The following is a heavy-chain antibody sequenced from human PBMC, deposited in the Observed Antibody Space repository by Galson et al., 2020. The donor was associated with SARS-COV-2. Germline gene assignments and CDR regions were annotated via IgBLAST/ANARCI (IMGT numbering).Heavy chain of an antibody. Sequence: GESLKISCTASEFSFSDYGIHWVRQAPGKGLEWLAVISSDGSNKYYADSVKGRFTISRDNSKNTVYLEMNSLRAEDTAVYYCARDPYYGARSPFGWLDPWGHGTLVTVSS. D-gene: IGHD3-10*01. CDR1: EFSFSDYG. CDR3: ARDPYYGARSPFGWLDP. V-gene: IGHV3-30*06. J-gene: IGHJ5*02. CDR2: ISSDGSNK.